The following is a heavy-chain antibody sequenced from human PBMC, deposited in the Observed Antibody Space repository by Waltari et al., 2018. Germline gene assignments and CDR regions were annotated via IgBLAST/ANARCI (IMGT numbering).Heavy chain of an antibody. CDR2: VYYSGTP. V-gene: IGHV4-39*02. D-gene: IGHD3-10*01. J-gene: IGHJ5*02. CDR3: ARTFMVRTIRSRGWFDP. CDR1: GDSITTSNYY. Sequence: QLQLQESGPRLVKPSETLSLTCTVSGDSITTSNYYWAWIRQPPGKGLEWIGSVYYSGTPYHNPSLKSRVTISVDTSKNHFSLNVTSVTATDTAFYYCARTFMVRTIRSRGWFDPWGQGTLVSVSS.